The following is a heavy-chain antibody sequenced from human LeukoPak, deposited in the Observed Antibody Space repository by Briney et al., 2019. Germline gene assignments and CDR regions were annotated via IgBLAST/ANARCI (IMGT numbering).Heavy chain of an antibody. D-gene: IGHD6-13*01. Sequence: TSETLSLTCAVYGGSFSGYYWSWIRQPPGKGLEWIGEINHSGSTNYNPSLKSRVTISVDTSKNQFSLKLSSVTAADTAVYYCGRRPPNAAAAGINWFDPWGQGTLVTVSS. CDR2: INHSGST. J-gene: IGHJ5*02. V-gene: IGHV4-34*01. CDR3: GRRPPNAAAAGINWFDP. CDR1: GGSFSGYY.